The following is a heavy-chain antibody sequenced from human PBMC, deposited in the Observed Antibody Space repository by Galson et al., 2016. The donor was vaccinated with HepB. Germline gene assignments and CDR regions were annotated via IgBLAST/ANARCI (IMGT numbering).Heavy chain of an antibody. CDR2: ISSGSGYI. CDR1: GFSFNNYA. J-gene: IGHJ6*04. Sequence: SLRLSCAASGFSFNNYAMNWVRQAPGKGLEWVSSISSGSGYIYYADSVQGRFTISRDNARNFLYLQMNSLSADDTAVNYCASGDRGAAWNYGMDVWGKGTPVTVSS. CDR3: ASGDRGAAWNYGMDV. D-gene: IGHD3-10*01. V-gene: IGHV3-21*01.